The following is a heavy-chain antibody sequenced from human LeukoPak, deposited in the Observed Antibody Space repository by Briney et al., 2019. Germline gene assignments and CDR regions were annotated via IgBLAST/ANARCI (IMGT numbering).Heavy chain of an antibody. J-gene: IGHJ3*02. CDR3: ATDASFIMSAFDI. D-gene: IGHD3-16*01. CDR1: GGTFSSYA. V-gene: IGHV1-69*04. Sequence: ASVKVSCKASGGTFSSYAISWVRQAPGQGLEWMGRIIPILGIANYAQKFQGRVTMTEDTSTDTAYMELSSLRSEDTAVYYCATDASFIMSAFDIWGQGTMVTVSS. CDR2: IIPILGIA.